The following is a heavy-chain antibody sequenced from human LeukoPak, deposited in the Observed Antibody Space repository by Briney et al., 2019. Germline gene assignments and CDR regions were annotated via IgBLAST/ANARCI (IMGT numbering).Heavy chain of an antibody. V-gene: IGHV4-38-2*02. CDR3: ARERTYFGSGSYPDS. D-gene: IGHD3-10*01. J-gene: IGHJ4*02. Sequence: PSETLSLTCTVSGSSITVNYYWGWIRQPPGGGLQWIGSIYHSGNSYHNPSLKSRLTMSVDTSKNQFTLNLTSVTAADTAVYYCARERTYFGSGSYPDSWGQGTLVTVSS. CDR1: GSSITVNYY. CDR2: IYHSGNS.